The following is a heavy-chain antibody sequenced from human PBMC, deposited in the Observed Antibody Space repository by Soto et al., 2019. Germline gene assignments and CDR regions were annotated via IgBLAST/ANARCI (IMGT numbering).Heavy chain of an antibody. CDR2: ISAYNGNT. J-gene: IGHJ3*02. CDR3: ARDQLRYFDWPRKNTETDAFDI. V-gene: IGHV1-18*01. D-gene: IGHD3-9*01. CDR1: GYTFTSYG. Sequence: ASVKVSCKASGYTFTSYGISWGRQAPGQGLEWMGWISAYNGNTNYAQKLQGRVTMTTDTSTSTAYMELRSLRSDDTAVYYCARDQLRYFDWPRKNTETDAFDIWGQGTMVTVSS.